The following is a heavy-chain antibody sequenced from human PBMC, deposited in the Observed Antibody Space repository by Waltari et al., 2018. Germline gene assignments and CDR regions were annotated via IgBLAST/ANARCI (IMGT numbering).Heavy chain of an antibody. CDR1: GFTFSRYW. CDR3: ARDSGGADAL. J-gene: IGHJ4*02. V-gene: IGHV3-74*01. CDR2: INTDGRTT. Sequence: DVQLVESGGDLVQPGGSLRLSCAASGFTFSRYWMHCVRQVPGKGLVWVSRINTDGRTTDYADSVKGRFTISRDNAKNTLYLQMNSLRGEDTAVYYCARDSGGADALWGQGILVTVSS. D-gene: IGHD3-10*01.